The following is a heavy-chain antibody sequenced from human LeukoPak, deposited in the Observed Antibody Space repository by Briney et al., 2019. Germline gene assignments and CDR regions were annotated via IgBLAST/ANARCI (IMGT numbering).Heavy chain of an antibody. V-gene: IGHV3-30*18. CDR1: GFTFSSYG. Sequence: PGGSLRLSCAASGFTFSSYGMHWVRQAPGKGLEWVAVISYDGSNKYYADSVKGRFTISRDNSKNTLYLQMNSLRAEDTAVYYCAKDIRSSWGRYFDYWGQGTLVTVSS. CDR3: AKDIRSSWGRYFDY. D-gene: IGHD6-13*01. J-gene: IGHJ4*02. CDR2: ISYDGSNK.